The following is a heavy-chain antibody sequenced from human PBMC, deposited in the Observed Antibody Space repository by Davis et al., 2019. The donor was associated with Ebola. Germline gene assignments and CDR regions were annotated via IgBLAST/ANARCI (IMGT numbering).Heavy chain of an antibody. V-gene: IGHV4-34*01. CDR3: ASAAAKVDY. CDR1: GGSFSDYY. J-gene: IGHJ4*02. Sequence: PSETLSLTCAVYGGSFSDYYWSWIRQPPGKGLEWIGEINHSGSTNYNPSLKSRVTISVDTSKNQFSLKLSSVTAADTAVYYCASAAAKVDYWGQGTLVTVSS. CDR2: INHSGST. D-gene: IGHD6-13*01.